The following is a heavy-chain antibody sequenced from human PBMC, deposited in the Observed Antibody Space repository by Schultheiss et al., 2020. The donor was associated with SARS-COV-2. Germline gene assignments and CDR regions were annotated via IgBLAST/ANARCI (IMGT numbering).Heavy chain of an antibody. CDR1: GFTFSSYA. CDR3: ARVGVIYCSGGSCGSLRYQPYYYYGMDV. J-gene: IGHJ6*02. D-gene: IGHD2-15*01. V-gene: IGHV3-30-3*01. Sequence: GESLKISCAASGFTFSSYAMHWVRQAPGKGLEWVAVISYDGSNKYYADSVKGRFTISRDNSKNTLYLQMNSLRAEDTAVYYCARVGVIYCSGGSCGSLRYQPYYYYGMDVWGQGTTVTVSS. CDR2: ISYDGSNK.